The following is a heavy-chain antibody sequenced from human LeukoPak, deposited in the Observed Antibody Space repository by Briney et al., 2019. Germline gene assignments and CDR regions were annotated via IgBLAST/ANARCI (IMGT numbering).Heavy chain of an antibody. J-gene: IGHJ4*02. Sequence: GGSLRLSCAASGFTISSYSMNWVRQAPGKGLEWVSSISSSSSYIYYADSVKGRFTISRDNSKNTLYLQMDSLRAEDTAVYYCARAGRWIRDYWGQGTLVTVSS. V-gene: IGHV3-21*04. CDR1: GFTISSYS. CDR3: ARAGRWIRDY. CDR2: ISSSSSYI. D-gene: IGHD5-18*01.